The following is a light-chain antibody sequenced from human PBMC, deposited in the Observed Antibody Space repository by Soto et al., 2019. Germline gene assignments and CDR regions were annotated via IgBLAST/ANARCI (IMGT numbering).Light chain of an antibody. V-gene: IGKV3-20*01. CDR2: GAS. CDR3: QQYGSSLAT. J-gene: IGKJ1*01. CDR1: QSVSSSY. Sequence: EIVLTQSPGTLSLSPGERATLSCRASQSVSSSYLAWYQQKPGQAPRLLIYGASSRATGIPDRFGGGGSGTDFTLTISRLEPEDFAVYYCQQYGSSLATFGQGTKV.